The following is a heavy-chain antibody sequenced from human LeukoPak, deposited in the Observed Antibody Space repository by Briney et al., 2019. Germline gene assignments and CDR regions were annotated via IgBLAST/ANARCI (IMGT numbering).Heavy chain of an antibody. CDR1: GFTFDDYA. Sequence: TGGSLRLSCAASGFTFDDYAMHWVRQAPGKGLEWVSLISWDGGSTYYADSVKGRFTISRDNSKNTLYLQMNSLRAEDTAVYYCAKGPDDYYDSSGPDYWGQGTLVTVSS. CDR2: ISWDGGST. D-gene: IGHD3-22*01. V-gene: IGHV3-43D*03. J-gene: IGHJ4*02. CDR3: AKGPDDYYDSSGPDY.